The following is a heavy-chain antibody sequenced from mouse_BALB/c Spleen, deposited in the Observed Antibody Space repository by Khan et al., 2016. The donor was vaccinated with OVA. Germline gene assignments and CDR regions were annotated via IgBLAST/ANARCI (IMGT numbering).Heavy chain of an antibody. CDR1: GFNITDYY. V-gene: IGHV14-1*02. CDR3: ARRGYGNYWFAY. CDR2: IDPENGHT. D-gene: IGHD2-1*01. J-gene: IGHJ3*01. Sequence: VRLQQSGAELVRPGALVKLSCKASGFNITDYYMHWVKQRPDQGLELIGWIDPENGHTIYDPKFQGKASIKADTYSTTAYLQLSSLTSEDTAVYYCARRGYGNYWFAYWGQGTLVTVSA.